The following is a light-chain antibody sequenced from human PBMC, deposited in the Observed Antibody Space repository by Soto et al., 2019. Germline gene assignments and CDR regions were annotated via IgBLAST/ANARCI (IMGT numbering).Light chain of an antibody. CDR1: SSDVGGYNY. Sequence: QSALTRPASVSGSPGQSITISCTGTSSDVGGYNYVSWYQQHPDKAPKLMIYEVSNRPSGVSNRFSGSKSGNTASLTISGLQAEDEADYYCSSYTSSSTPVFGGGTKLTVL. J-gene: IGLJ2*01. V-gene: IGLV2-14*01. CDR2: EVS. CDR3: SSYTSSSTPV.